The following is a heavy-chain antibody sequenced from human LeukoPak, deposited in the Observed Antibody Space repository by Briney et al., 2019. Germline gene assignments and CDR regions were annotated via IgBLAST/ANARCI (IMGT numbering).Heavy chain of an antibody. V-gene: IGHV1-8*01. CDR2: MNPNSGNT. J-gene: IGHJ4*02. Sequence: ASVKVSCKASGYTFTSYDINWVRQATGQGLEWMGWMNPNSGNTGYAQKFQGRVTMTRNTSISTAYMELSSLRSEDTTVYYCARGSGWHRGYYFDYCGQGTLVTVSS. CDR3: ARGSGWHRGYYFDY. CDR1: GYTFTSYD. D-gene: IGHD6-19*01.